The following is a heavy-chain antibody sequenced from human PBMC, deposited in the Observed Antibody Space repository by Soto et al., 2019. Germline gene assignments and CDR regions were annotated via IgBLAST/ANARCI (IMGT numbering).Heavy chain of an antibody. Sequence: PSETLSLTCTVSGGSISTYYWTWIRQPPGKGLEWIGYIYSSGNTNYNPSLKSRVTISLDTSKNQFSLNLSSVTAADTAVYYCAREGDSDFDSWGQGTLVTVSS. J-gene: IGHJ4*02. CDR1: GGSISTYY. CDR2: IYSSGNT. V-gene: IGHV4-59*01. D-gene: IGHD3-16*01. CDR3: AREGDSDFDS.